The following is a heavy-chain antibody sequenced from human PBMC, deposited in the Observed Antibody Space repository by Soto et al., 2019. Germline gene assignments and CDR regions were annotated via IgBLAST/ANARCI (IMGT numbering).Heavy chain of an antibody. D-gene: IGHD4-17*01. CDR1: GGSISSYY. J-gene: IGHJ4*02. Sequence: TSETLSLTCTVSGGSISSYYWSWIRQPPGKGLECIGYIYYSGSTNYNPSLKSRVTISVDTSKNQFSLKLSSVTAADTAVYYCARNYGDYVDYWGQGTLVTVS. CDR2: IYYSGST. CDR3: ARNYGDYVDY. V-gene: IGHV4-59*08.